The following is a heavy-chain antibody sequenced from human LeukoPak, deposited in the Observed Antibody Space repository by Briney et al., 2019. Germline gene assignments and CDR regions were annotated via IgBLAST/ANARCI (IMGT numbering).Heavy chain of an antibody. CDR3: ARERVGGNAFDI. J-gene: IGHJ3*02. CDR2: IYYSGST. CDR1: GGSISSYY. Sequence: SETLSLTCTVSGGSISSYYWSWIRQPPGKGLEWIGYIYYSGSTNYNPSLKSRVTISVGTSKNQFSLRLSSVTAADTAVYYCARERVGGNAFDIWGQGTMVTVSS. V-gene: IGHV4-59*01. D-gene: IGHD3-16*01.